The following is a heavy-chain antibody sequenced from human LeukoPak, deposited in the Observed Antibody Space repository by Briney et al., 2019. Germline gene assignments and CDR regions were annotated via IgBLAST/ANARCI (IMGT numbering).Heavy chain of an antibody. CDR3: AGSNYYDSSGYYLRFDY. J-gene: IGHJ4*02. CDR1: GFTFSSNY. CDR2: IYSGGST. D-gene: IGHD3-22*01. V-gene: IGHV3-66*01. Sequence: PGGSLRLSCAASGFTFSSNYMSWVRQAPGKGLEWVSVIYSGGSTYYADSVKGRFTISRDNSKNTLYLQMNSLRAEDTAVYYCAGSNYYDSSGYYLRFDYWGQGTLVTVSS.